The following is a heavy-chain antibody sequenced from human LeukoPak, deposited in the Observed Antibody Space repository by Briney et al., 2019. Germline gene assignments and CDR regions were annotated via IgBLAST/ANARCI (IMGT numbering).Heavy chain of an antibody. CDR1: GFTFSSYG. V-gene: IGHV3-30*18. CDR3: AKDRSSGPHYYYGMDV. D-gene: IGHD6-25*01. J-gene: IGHJ6*02. CDR2: ISYLGDDQ. Sequence: GGPLRLSCAASGFTFSSYGMHWVRQAPGKGLEWVAVISYLGDDQFYAESVKGRFTISRDNSNKMVFLQMNSLRGEDTAAYYCAKDRSSGPHYYYGMDVWGRGTTVIVSS.